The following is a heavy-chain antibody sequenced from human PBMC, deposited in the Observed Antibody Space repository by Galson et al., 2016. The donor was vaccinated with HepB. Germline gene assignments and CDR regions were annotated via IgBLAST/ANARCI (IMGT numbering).Heavy chain of an antibody. CDR3: AREVASRFDY. CDR2: VYYTGST. Sequence: SETLSLTCTVSGDSISSYYWTWIRQPPGKGLEWIGYVYYTGSTKYNPSLRSPVSISVDTSKNPFSLTLSSVTAADTAVYYCAREVASRFDYWGQGILVSVS. CDR1: GDSISSYY. D-gene: IGHD5-12*01. V-gene: IGHV4-59*01. J-gene: IGHJ4*02.